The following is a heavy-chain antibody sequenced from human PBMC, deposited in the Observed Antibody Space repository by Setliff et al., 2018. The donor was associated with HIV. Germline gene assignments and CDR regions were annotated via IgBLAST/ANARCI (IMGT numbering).Heavy chain of an antibody. CDR1: GFTISNYT. D-gene: IGHD6-13*01. J-gene: IGHJ3*02. Sequence: GGSLRLSCAASGFTISNYTMNWVRQAPGEGLAWVSSISSSGSYIFYTDSVKGRFTVSRDNAKNSLYLQMNSLRAGDTAMYYCAITLGVGSSWTGGGSFHIWGQGTMVTVSS. V-gene: IGHV3-21*01. CDR2: ISSSGSYI. CDR3: AITLGVGSSWTGGGSFHI.